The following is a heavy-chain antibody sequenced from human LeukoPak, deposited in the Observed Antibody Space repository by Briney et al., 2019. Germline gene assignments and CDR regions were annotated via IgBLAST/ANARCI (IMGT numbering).Heavy chain of an antibody. Sequence: PGRSLRLSCAASGFTFSSYAMNWVRQAPGKGLEWIGEINHSGSTNYNPSLKSRVTISVDTSKNQFSLKLSSVTAADTAVYYCARNYYDFWSGYAFDYWGQGTLVTVSS. CDR2: INHSGST. D-gene: IGHD3-3*01. CDR1: GFTFSSYA. J-gene: IGHJ4*02. V-gene: IGHV4-34*01. CDR3: ARNYYDFWSGYAFDY.